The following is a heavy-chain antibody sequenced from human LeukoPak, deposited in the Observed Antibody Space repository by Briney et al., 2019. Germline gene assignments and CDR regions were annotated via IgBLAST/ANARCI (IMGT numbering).Heavy chain of an antibody. CDR1: GFTFSSYW. J-gene: IGHJ4*02. Sequence: GGSLRLSCAASGFTFSSYWMHWVRQAPGKGLVWVSRINSDGSSTNYADSVKGRFTISRDNAKNTLYLQMNSLRAEDTAVYYCARADFDWLVFDYWGQGTLVTVSS. CDR3: ARADFDWLVFDY. V-gene: IGHV3-74*01. D-gene: IGHD3-9*01. CDR2: INSDGSST.